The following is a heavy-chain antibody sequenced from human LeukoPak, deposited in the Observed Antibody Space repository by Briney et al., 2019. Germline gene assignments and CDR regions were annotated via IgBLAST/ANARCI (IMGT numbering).Heavy chain of an antibody. CDR2: ISAYNGNT. Sequence: ASVKVSCKASGYTFTSYGISWVRQAPGQGLEWMGWISAYNGNTNYAQKLQGRVTMTTDTSTSTAYMELRSLRSDDTAVYYCARPWGCSYSDYYYYMDVWGKGTTVTVSS. CDR1: GYTFTSYG. CDR3: ARPWGCSYSDYYYYMDV. V-gene: IGHV1-18*01. D-gene: IGHD2-21*01. J-gene: IGHJ6*03.